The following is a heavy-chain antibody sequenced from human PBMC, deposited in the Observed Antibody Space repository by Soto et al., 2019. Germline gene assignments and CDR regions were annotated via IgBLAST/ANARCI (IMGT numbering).Heavy chain of an antibody. CDR3: ARLHYYDSSGYYFWFDP. CDR2: IYYSGST. D-gene: IGHD3-22*01. V-gene: IGHV4-39*01. Sequence: QLQLQESGPGLVKPSETLSLTCTVSGGSISSSSYYWGWIRQPPGKGLEWIGSIYYSGSTYYNPSLKSRVTISVDTSKNQFSLKLSSVTAADTAVYYCARLHYYDSSGYYFWFDPWGQGTLVTVSS. CDR1: GGSISSSSYY. J-gene: IGHJ5*02.